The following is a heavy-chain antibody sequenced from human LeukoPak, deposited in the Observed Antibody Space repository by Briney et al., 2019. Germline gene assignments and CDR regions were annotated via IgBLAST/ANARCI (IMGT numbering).Heavy chain of an antibody. J-gene: IGHJ6*03. Sequence: PGGSLRLSCAASGFTFSSYSMNWVRQAPGKGLEWVSYISSSSSTIYYADSVKGRFTISRDNAKNSLYLQMNSLRAEDTAVYYCARDRQWELLPSYYMDVWGKGTTVTISS. CDR1: GFTFSSYS. CDR2: ISSSSSTI. V-gene: IGHV3-48*01. CDR3: ARDRQWELLPSYYMDV. D-gene: IGHD1-26*01.